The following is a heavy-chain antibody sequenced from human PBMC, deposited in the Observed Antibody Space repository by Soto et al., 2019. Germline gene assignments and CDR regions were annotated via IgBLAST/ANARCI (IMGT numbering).Heavy chain of an antibody. J-gene: IGHJ4*02. D-gene: IGHD6-19*01. CDR1: GFTFSSYA. V-gene: IGHV3-30-3*01. CDR2: ISYDGSNK. CDR3: ARDPGYSSGKNFDY. Sequence: QVQLVESGGGVVQPGRSLRLSCAASGFTFSSYAMHWVRQAPGKGLEWVAVISYDGSNKYYADSVKGRFTISRDNSKNPLYLQMNSLRAEDTAVYYCARDPGYSSGKNFDYWGQGTLVTVSS.